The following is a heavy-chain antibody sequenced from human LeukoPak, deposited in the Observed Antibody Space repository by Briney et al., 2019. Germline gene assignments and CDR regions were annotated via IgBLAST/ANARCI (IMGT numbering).Heavy chain of an antibody. CDR3: ARVGTQYYYYYMDV. CDR2: IYTTGST. V-gene: IGHV4-4*07. Sequence: SQTLSLTCTVSGGSINNYYWSWIRQPAGKGLEWIGRIYTTGSTNYNPSLKSRITMSVDTSKNQFSLKLSSVTAADTAVYYCARVGTQYYYYYMDVWGKGTTVTISS. CDR1: GGSINNYY. J-gene: IGHJ6*03.